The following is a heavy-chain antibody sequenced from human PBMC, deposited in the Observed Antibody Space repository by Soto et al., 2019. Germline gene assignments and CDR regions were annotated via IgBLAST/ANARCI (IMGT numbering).Heavy chain of an antibody. CDR1: GGSISSSSYY. Sequence: SETLSLTCTVSGGSISSSSYYWGWIRQPPGKGLEWIGSIYYSGSTYYNPSLKSRVTISVDTSKNQFSLKLSSVTAADTAVYYCARRRHHYDHTGFDYWGQGTLVTVSS. J-gene: IGHJ4*02. CDR3: ARRRHHYDHTGFDY. V-gene: IGHV4-39*01. D-gene: IGHD3-22*01. CDR2: IYYSGST.